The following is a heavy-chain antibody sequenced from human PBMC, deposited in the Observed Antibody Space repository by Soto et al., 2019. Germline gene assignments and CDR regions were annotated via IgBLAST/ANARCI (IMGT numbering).Heavy chain of an antibody. CDR3: ARENYDFWSGYYTPYGFDY. Sequence: PGGSLGLSCAASGFTFRDYYMSWIRQAPGKWLEWVSYISSSGSTIYYADSVKGRFTISRDNAKNSLYLQMNSLRAEDTAVYYCARENYDFWSGYYTPYGFDYWGQGTLVTV. J-gene: IGHJ4*02. D-gene: IGHD3-3*01. CDR1: GFTFRDYY. V-gene: IGHV3-11*01. CDR2: ISSSGSTI.